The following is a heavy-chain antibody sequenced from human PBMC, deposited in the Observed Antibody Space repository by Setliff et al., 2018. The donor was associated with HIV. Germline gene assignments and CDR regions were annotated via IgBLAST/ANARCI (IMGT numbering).Heavy chain of an antibody. J-gene: IGHJ3*02. CDR3: AREYYYDSSGYHHDAFDI. Sequence: KASETLSLTCTVSGGSISSGSYYWSWIRQPAGKGLEWIGHIYTSGSTNYNPSLKSRVTISVDTSKNQFSLKLSSVTAADAAVYYCAREYYYDSSGYHHDAFDIWGQGTMVTVSS. V-gene: IGHV4-61*09. CDR2: IYTSGST. CDR1: GGSISSGSYY. D-gene: IGHD3-22*01.